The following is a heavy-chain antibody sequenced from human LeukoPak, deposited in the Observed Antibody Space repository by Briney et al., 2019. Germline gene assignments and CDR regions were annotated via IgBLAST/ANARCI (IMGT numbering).Heavy chain of an antibody. Sequence: PGGSLRLSCAASGFTFDDYGMSWVRQAPGKGLEWVSGINWNGGSTGYVDSVKGRFTISRDNAKNSLYLQMNSLGAEDTALYYCARAPRLGANKFDYWGQGTLVTVSS. CDR2: INWNGGST. D-gene: IGHD1-26*01. V-gene: IGHV3-20*04. CDR1: GFTFDDYG. J-gene: IGHJ4*02. CDR3: ARAPRLGANKFDY.